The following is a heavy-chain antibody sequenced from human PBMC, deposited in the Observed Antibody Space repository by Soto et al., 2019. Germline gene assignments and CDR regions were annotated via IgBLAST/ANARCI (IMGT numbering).Heavy chain of an antibody. CDR1: GYTFTIYY. Sequence: ASVKVSCKASGYTFTIYYMHCVLQSPVQWLEWMGIINPSGGSTSYAQKFQGRVTMTRDTSTSTVYMELSSLRSEDTAVYYCAGGRPTISPDPPYYGMDVWGQGTTVTVSS. CDR2: INPSGGST. J-gene: IGHJ6*02. V-gene: IGHV1-46*01. CDR3: AGGRPTISPDPPYYGMDV. D-gene: IGHD3-3*01.